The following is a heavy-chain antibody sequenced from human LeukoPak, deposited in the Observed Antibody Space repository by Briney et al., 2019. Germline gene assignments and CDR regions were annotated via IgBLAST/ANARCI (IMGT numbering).Heavy chain of an antibody. J-gene: IGHJ4*02. CDR1: GFSFNNAW. Sequence: GGSLRLSCAASGFSFNNAWMSWVRQARGKGLEWVGRIKSISDGGTTDFAAPVKGRFSISRDDSKNTLYLQMNSLKTEDTAVYYCTTHCGGGTCYGYWGQGTLVTVSS. D-gene: IGHD2-15*01. CDR2: IKSISDGGTT. V-gene: IGHV3-15*01. CDR3: TTHCGGGTCYGY.